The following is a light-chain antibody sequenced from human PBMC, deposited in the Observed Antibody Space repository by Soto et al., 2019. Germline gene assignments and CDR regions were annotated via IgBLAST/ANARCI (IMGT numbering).Light chain of an antibody. CDR2: WAS. J-gene: IGKJ1*01. V-gene: IGKV4-1*01. CDR3: QQSYNGPRT. Sequence: DIVMTQSPDSLAVSLGERATINCKSSQSLLYNVNNKNYLAWYQKKPGQPPKLLIYWASTRESGVPDRFSGSESGTDFTLTISSLQAEDVAFYYCQQSYNGPRTFGQGTKVEIK. CDR1: QSLLYNVNNKNY.